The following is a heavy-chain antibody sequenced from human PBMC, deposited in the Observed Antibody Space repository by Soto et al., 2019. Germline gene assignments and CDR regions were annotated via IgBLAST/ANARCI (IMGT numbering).Heavy chain of an antibody. CDR2: ISSSSSTI. Sequence: PGGSLRLSCAASGFTFSSYSMNWVRQAPGKGLEWVSYISSSSSTIYYADSEKSRFTISRDNSKNTLYLQMNSLSVEDTAVYYCAKDLGSFLGSVVVPAATDYWGQGTLVTVSS. CDR1: GFTFSSYS. J-gene: IGHJ4*02. D-gene: IGHD2-2*01. CDR3: AKDLGSFLGSVVVPAATDY. V-gene: IGHV3-48*01.